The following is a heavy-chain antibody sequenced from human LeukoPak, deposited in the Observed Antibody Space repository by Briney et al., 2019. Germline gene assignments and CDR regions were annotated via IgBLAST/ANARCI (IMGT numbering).Heavy chain of an antibody. CDR1: EYTFTDYA. J-gene: IGHJ5*02. V-gene: IGHV1-3*01. D-gene: IGHD3-9*01. Sequence: EASVKVSCKASEYTFTDYAIHWVRQAPGQRLEWMGWISAGTGATKYSQNFQGRVTITRDTSASTVYMELSSLRSEDTAVYYCARAPYDILTGYSLNWFDPWGQGTLVTVSS. CDR3: ARAPYDILTGYSLNWFDP. CDR2: ISAGTGAT.